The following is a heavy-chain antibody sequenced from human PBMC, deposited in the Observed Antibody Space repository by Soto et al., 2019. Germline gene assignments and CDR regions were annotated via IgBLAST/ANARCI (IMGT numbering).Heavy chain of an antibody. Sequence: GGSLRLSCAASGFTFSSYAMSWVRQAPGKGLEWVSAISGSGGSTYYADSVKGRFTISRDNSKNTLYLQMNSLRAEDTAVYYCANQGIVLQPVPAAIRKDPVWFDPWGQGTLVTVSS. J-gene: IGHJ5*02. V-gene: IGHV3-23*01. CDR3: ANQGIVLQPVPAAIRKDPVWFDP. D-gene: IGHD2-2*02. CDR2: ISGSGGST. CDR1: GFTFSSYA.